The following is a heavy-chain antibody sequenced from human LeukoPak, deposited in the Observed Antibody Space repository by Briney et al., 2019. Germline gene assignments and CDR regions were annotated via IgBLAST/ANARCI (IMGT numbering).Heavy chain of an antibody. V-gene: IGHV3-21*01. J-gene: IGHJ4*02. Sequence: GGSLRLSCAASGFTFSSYSMNWVRQAPGKGLEWVSSISSSSSYIYYADSVKGRFTISRDNAKNSLYLQMNSLRAEDTAVYYCARERGSYYLSFDYWGQGTLVTVSS. CDR2: ISSSSSYI. CDR1: GFTFSSYS. CDR3: ARERGSYYLSFDY. D-gene: IGHD1-26*01.